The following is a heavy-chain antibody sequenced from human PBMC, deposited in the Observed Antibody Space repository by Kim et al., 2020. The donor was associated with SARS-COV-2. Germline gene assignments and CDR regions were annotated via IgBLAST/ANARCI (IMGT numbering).Heavy chain of an antibody. CDR3: ARDDPRYCSSTSCHEAYYYYYGMDV. D-gene: IGHD2-2*01. Sequence: GGSLRLSCAASGFTFSSYSMNWVRQAPGKGLEWVSSISSSSSYIYYADSVKGRFTISRDNAKNSLYLQMNSLRAEDTAVYYCARDDPRYCSSTSCHEAYYYYYGMDVWGQGTTVTVSS. CDR2: ISSSSSYI. V-gene: IGHV3-21*01. CDR1: GFTFSSYS. J-gene: IGHJ6*02.